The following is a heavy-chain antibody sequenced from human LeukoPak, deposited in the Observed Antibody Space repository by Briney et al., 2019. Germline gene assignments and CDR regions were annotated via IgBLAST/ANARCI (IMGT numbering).Heavy chain of an antibody. CDR3: AKVAGRVRGVIRDYIDY. D-gene: IGHD3-10*01. J-gene: IGHJ4*02. CDR1: GGSISSGGYY. V-gene: IGHV3-23*01. CDR2: ISGSGATT. Sequence: PSETLSLTCTVSGGSISSGGYYWSWVRQAPGRGLEWVSVISGSGATTYYADSVRGRFTVSRDNSKNTLYVQMNSLRAEDTAVYYCAKVAGRVRGVIRDYIDYWGQGTLVTVSS.